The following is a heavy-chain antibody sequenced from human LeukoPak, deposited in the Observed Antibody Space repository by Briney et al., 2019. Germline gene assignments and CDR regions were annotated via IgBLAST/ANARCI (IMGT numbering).Heavy chain of an antibody. J-gene: IGHJ4*02. CDR3: ARGVIAVAGFDY. Sequence: PGGSLRPSCAASGFTFSSYAMSWVRQAPGKGLEWVSAISGSGGSTYYADSVKGRFTISRDNSKNSLYLQMNSLRAEDTAVYNCARGVIAVAGFDYWGQGTLVTVSS. D-gene: IGHD6-19*01. V-gene: IGHV3-23*01. CDR1: GFTFSSYA. CDR2: ISGSGGST.